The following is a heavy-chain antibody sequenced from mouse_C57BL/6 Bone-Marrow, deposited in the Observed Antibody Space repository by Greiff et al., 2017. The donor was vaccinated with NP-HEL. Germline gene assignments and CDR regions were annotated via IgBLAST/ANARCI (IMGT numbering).Heavy chain of an antibody. CDR1: GYTFTEYT. CDR2: FYPGSGSI. Sequence: QVQLKESGAELVKPGASVKLSCKASGYTFTEYTIHWVKQRSGQGLELIGWFYPGSGSIKYNEKFKDKATLTADKSSSTVYMELSRLTSEDSAVYFCARHPHYYGSSAFFDYWGQGTTLTVSS. D-gene: IGHD1-1*01. V-gene: IGHV1-62-2*01. J-gene: IGHJ2*01. CDR3: ARHPHYYGSSAFFDY.